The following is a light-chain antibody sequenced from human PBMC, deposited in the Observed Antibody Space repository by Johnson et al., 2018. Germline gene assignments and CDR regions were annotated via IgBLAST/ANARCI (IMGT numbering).Light chain of an antibody. J-gene: IGLJ1*01. V-gene: IGLV1-51*02. CDR1: SSNIGNNY. CDR2: ENN. Sequence: QSVLTQPPSVSAAPGQKVTISCSGSSSNIGNNYVSWYQQLPGTAPKLLIYENNKRPSGIPARFSGSKSGTSATLGITGLKTGDEADYYCGTWDSSLSAGNVFGTGTKVTVL. CDR3: GTWDSSLSAGNV.